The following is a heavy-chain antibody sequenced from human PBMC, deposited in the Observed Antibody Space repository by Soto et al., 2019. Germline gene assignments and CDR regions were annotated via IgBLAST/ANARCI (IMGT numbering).Heavy chain of an antibody. CDR1: GFTFSSYA. D-gene: IGHD2-15*01. J-gene: IGHJ4*02. CDR3: ARAPYCSCGSCYPGADY. Sequence: QVQLVESGGGVVQPGRSLRLSCAASGFTFSSYAMHWVRQAPGKGLEGVAVISYDGSNKYYADSVKGRFTISRDNSKNTLYLQMNGLRAKDTAVYYCARAPYCSCGSCYPGADYWGQGTLVTGSS. CDR2: ISYDGSNK. V-gene: IGHV3-30-3*01.